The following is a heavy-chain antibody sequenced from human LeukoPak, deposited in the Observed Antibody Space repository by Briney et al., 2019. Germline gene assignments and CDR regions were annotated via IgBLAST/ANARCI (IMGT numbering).Heavy chain of an antibody. D-gene: IGHD4-17*01. CDR2: IIPIFGTA. CDR3: ATMVTQRGYFQH. Sequence: ASVKVSCKASGYTFPSFDFNWVRQATGQGLEWMGGIIPIFGTANYAQKFQGRVTITADESTSTAYMELSSLRSEDTAVYYCATMVTQRGYFQHWGQGTLVTVSS. CDR1: GYTFPSFD. V-gene: IGHV1-69*13. J-gene: IGHJ1*01.